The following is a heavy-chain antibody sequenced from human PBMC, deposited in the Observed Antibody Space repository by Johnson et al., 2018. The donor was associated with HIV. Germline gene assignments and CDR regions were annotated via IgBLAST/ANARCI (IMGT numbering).Heavy chain of an antibody. CDR1: GFTFSSYG. Sequence: MQLVESGGGVVQPGRSLRLSCAASGFTFSSYGMHWVRQAPGKGLEWVAFIRYDGSNKYYADSVKGRFTISRDNSKNTLYLQMNILRAEDTAVYYCAKTISMIGRFVAFDIWGQGTMVTVSS. D-gene: IGHD3-22*01. V-gene: IGHV3-30*02. J-gene: IGHJ3*02. CDR3: AKTISMIGRFVAFDI. CDR2: IRYDGSNK.